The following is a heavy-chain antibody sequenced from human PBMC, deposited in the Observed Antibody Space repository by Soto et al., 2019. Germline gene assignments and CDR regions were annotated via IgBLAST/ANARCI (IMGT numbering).Heavy chain of an antibody. CDR1: GFTFSTYA. J-gene: IGHJ4*02. Sequence: LVESGGCAVQPGDSLRLSCDASGFTFSTYALHWVRQAPGKGLEWVAFISYTGANQYYADSVKGRFTVSRDNSKHIASLQMTSLKPEDSAVYYWARDAFLYSRGAYYDHWGQGTLVTVSS. D-gene: IGHD3-10*01. CDR3: ARDAFLYSRGAYYDH. V-gene: IGHV3-30-3*01. CDR2: ISYTGANQ.